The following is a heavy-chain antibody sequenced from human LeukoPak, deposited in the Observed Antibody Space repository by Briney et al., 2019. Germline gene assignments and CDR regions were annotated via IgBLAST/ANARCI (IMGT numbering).Heavy chain of an antibody. CDR1: GFTFSSYW. J-gene: IGHJ3*02. CDR3: ASWALEYYDFWSGYYNAFDI. V-gene: IGHV3-7*01. CDR2: IKQDGSEK. D-gene: IGHD3-3*01. Sequence: PGGSLRLSCAASGFTFSSYWMSWVRQAPGKGLEWLANIKQDGSEKYYVDSVKGRFTISRDNAKNSLYLQMNSLRAEDTAVYYCASWALEYYDFWSGYYNAFDIWGQGTMVTVSS.